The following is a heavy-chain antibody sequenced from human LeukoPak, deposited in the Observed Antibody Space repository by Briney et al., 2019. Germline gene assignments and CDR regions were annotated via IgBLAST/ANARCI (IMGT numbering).Heavy chain of an antibody. CDR3: ARDYNRNDFYGDYRYLQH. J-gene: IGHJ1*01. V-gene: IGHV4-38-2*02. D-gene: IGHD4-17*01. CDR1: GYSISSGYY. CDR2: IYHSGST. Sequence: PSETLSLTCTVSGYSISSGYYGGWIRPSPGKGLEGIGSIYHSGSTYYNRSLKRRVTISVDTSKNHVSMKVSSVTAADAAVYYCARDYNRNDFYGDYRYLQHWGQGTLVTVSS.